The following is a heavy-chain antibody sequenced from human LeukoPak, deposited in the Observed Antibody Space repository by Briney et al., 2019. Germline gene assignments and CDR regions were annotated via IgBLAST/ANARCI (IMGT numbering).Heavy chain of an antibody. CDR3: ARDAGNSGYDLFDF. J-gene: IGHJ4*02. D-gene: IGHD5-12*01. CDR1: GFTFRSYW. V-gene: IGHV3-7*04. CDR2: IKQDGNEK. Sequence: GEPLRLSCAASGFTFRSYWMTWVRRAPGKGLEWVANIKQDGNEKNYVDSVKGRFTISRDNAKNSLYLQMNSLRVEDTAVYYCARDAGNSGYDLFDFWGQGTLVTDSS.